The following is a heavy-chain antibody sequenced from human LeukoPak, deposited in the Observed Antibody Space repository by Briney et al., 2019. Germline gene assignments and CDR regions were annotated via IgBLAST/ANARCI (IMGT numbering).Heavy chain of an antibody. D-gene: IGHD6-6*01. V-gene: IGHV1-46*01. CDR2: INPSGGST. CDR1: GYTLTKYY. J-gene: IGHJ3*02. Sequence: ASVKVSCKASGYTLTKYYMHWVRQAPGQGLEWMGIINPSGGSTSYAQKFQGRVTMTRDTSTSRVYMEVSSLRSEDTAVYYCARDSNSGAFDIWGQGTMVTVSS. CDR3: ARDSNSGAFDI.